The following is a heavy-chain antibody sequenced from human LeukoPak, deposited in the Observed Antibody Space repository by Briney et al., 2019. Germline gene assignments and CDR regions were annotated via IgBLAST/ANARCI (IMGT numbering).Heavy chain of an antibody. J-gene: IGHJ4*02. V-gene: IGHV3-30*02. CDR3: AKDQCTRTSCDGYPGY. D-gene: IGHD2-2*01. CDR1: GFTFSSYG. Sequence: PGGSLRLSCAASGFTFSSYGMHWVRQAPGKGLEWVAFIHFDGSTKYSGDSVKGRFTISRDNSKNTLYLQMNSLRPEDTAVYCCAKDQCTRTSCDGYPGYWGQGSLVTVSS. CDR2: IHFDGSTK.